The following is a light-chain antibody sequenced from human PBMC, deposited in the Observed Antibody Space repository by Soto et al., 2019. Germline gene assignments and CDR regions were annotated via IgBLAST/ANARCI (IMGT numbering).Light chain of an antibody. CDR3: HQYGSSFVT. J-gene: IGKJ4*01. V-gene: IGKV3-20*01. CDR2: GAS. CDR1: QTIISNY. Sequence: EIVLTQSQGTLSLSPGERATLSCRASQTIISNYLAWYQQKPGRAPRLLISGASSRATGIPDWFSGSGSGTDFTLTICSLEPEDFAVYYCHQYGSSFVTFGGGTKVDIK.